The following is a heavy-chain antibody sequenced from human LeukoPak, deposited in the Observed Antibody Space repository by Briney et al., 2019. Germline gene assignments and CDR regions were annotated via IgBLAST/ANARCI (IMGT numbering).Heavy chain of an antibody. CDR3: ARDVYYYYGMDV. CDR1: GFTFSSYA. CDR2: ISGSGGST. Sequence: GGSLRLSCAASGFTFSSYAMSWVRQAPGKGLEWVSAISGSGGSTYYADSVKGRFTISRDNSKNTLYLQMNSLRAEDTAVYYCARDVYYYYGMDVWGQGTTVTVSS. J-gene: IGHJ6*02. V-gene: IGHV3-23*01.